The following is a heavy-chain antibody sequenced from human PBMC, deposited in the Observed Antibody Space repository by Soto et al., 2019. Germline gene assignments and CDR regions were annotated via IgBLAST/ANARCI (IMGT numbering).Heavy chain of an antibody. D-gene: IGHD6-19*01. CDR3: ARDPAGTVFWFDP. V-gene: IGHV1-3*01. CDR1: GYTFTSYA. CDR2: INAGNGNT. J-gene: IGHJ5*02. Sequence: QVQLVQSGAEVKKPGASVRVSCKSYGYTFTSYAIHWVRQAPGQRLEWMGWINAGNGNTKYSQKFQGRVTITRDTSTSTAYMELSSLRSEDTAVYYCARDPAGTVFWFDPWGQGTLITVSS.